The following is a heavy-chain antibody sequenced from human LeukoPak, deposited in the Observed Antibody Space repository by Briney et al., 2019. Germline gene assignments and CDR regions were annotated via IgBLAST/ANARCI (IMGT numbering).Heavy chain of an antibody. CDR2: INHSGST. J-gene: IGHJ4*02. Sequence: KTSETLSLTCAVYGGSFSGYYWSWIRQPPGKGLEWIGEINHSGSTNYNPSLESRVTISVDTSKNQFSLKLSSVTAADTAVYYCARGLIRRTFDYWGQGTLVTVSS. V-gene: IGHV4-34*01. CDR3: ARGLIRRTFDY. D-gene: IGHD3-16*01. CDR1: GGSFSGYY.